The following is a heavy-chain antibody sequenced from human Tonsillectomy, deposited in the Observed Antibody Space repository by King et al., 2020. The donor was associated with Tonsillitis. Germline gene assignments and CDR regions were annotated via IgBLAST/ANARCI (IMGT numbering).Heavy chain of an antibody. CDR3: ATYCSGGSCYSGLPYYGMDV. CDR1: GYTLTELS. J-gene: IGHJ6*02. D-gene: IGHD2-15*01. CDR2: FDPEDGET. Sequence: QLVQSGAEVKKPGASVKVSCKVSGYTLTELSMHWVRQAPGKGLEWMGGFDPEDGETIYAQKFQGRVTMTEDTSTDTAYMELSSLRYEDTAVYYCATYCSGGSCYSGLPYYGMDVWGQGTTVTVSS. V-gene: IGHV1-24*01.